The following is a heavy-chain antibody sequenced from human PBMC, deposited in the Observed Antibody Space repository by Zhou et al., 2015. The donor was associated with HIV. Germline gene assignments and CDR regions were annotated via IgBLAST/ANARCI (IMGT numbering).Heavy chain of an antibody. J-gene: IGHJ6*02. CDR2: INPSGGST. CDR1: GYTFTSYY. V-gene: IGHV1-46*01. CDR3: AREGYCSSTSCYFLQNYYGMDV. Sequence: QVQLVQSGAEVKKPGASVKVSCKASGYTFTSYYMHWVRQAPGQGLEWMGIINPSGGSTSYAQKFQGRVTMTRDTSTSTVYMELSSLRSEDTAVYYCAREGYCSSTSCYFLQNYYGMDVWGQGTTVTVSS. D-gene: IGHD2-2*01.